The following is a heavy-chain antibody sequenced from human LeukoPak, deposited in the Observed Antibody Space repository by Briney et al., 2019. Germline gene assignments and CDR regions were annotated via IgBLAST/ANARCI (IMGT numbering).Heavy chain of an antibody. J-gene: IGHJ3*02. D-gene: IGHD2-2*01. CDR1: GYTFTSYY. CDR3: AGRCSSTSCYAAFDI. CDR2: INPSGGST. Sequence: ASVKVSCKASGYTFTSYYMHWVRQAPGQGLEWMGIINPSGGSTSYAQKFQGRVTMTRDMSTSTVYMELSSLRSEDTAVYCCAGRCSSTSCYAAFDIWGQGTMVTVSS. V-gene: IGHV1-46*01.